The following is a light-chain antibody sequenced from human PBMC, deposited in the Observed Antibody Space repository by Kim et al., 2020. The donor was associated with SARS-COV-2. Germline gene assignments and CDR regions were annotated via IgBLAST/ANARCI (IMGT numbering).Light chain of an antibody. CDR3: QQYNNWTRT. J-gene: IGKJ1*01. V-gene: IGKV3-15*01. CDR2: DAS. Sequence: GSPGDRATLSCRASQSVSSNLGWYQQRPGQAPRLLIYDASTRATGIPARFSGSGSGTEFTLTISSLQSEDFAVYYCQQYNNWTRTFGQGTKVDIK. CDR1: QSVSSN.